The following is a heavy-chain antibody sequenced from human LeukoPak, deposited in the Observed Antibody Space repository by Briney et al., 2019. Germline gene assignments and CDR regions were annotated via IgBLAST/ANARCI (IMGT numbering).Heavy chain of an antibody. D-gene: IGHD3-3*01. J-gene: IGHJ6*02. CDR2: ISYDGSNK. Sequence: PGGSLRLSCAASGFTFSSYGMHWVRQAPGKGLEWVAVISYDGSNKYYADSVKGRFTISRDNAKNTLYLQMNSLRAEDTAVYYCARAGGIFGVVNWSYYYYYGMDVWGQGTTVTVSS. CDR1: GFTFSSYG. V-gene: IGHV3-30*03. CDR3: ARAGGIFGVVNWSYYYYYGMDV.